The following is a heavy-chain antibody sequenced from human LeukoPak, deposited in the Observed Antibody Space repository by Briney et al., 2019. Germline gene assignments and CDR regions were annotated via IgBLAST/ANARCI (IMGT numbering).Heavy chain of an antibody. J-gene: IGHJ4*02. D-gene: IGHD6-6*01. CDR3: AKGHPYSSSSESFPLDY. Sequence: PGGSLRLSCAASGFTFSSYWMHWVRQAPGKGLVWVSRINTDGSSTSYADSVKGRFTISRDNAKNTLYLQMNSLRAEDMAVYYCAKGHPYSSSSESFPLDYWGQGTLVTVSS. CDR2: INTDGSST. V-gene: IGHV3-74*01. CDR1: GFTFSSYW.